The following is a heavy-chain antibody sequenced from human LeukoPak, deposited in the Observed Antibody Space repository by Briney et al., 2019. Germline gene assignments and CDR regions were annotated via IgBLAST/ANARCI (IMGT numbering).Heavy chain of an antibody. D-gene: IGHD3-22*01. CDR3: AKDFSVYNYDSRVLDY. CDR2: IRGNADTT. V-gene: IGHV3-23*01. CDR1: GFIFSNYG. J-gene: IGHJ4*02. Sequence: GGSLRLPCAASGFIFSNYGMSWVRQAPGKGLEWVSGIRGNADTTYYADSVKGRFSIFRDNSKNMLYLQMNRLRAEDTAVYYCAKDFSVYNYDSRVLDYWGQGTLVTVSS.